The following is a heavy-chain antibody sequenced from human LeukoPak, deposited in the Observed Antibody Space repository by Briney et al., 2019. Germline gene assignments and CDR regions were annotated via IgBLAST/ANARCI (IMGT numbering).Heavy chain of an antibody. Sequence: GGSLRISCTASGFTFGGYAMSWVRQAPGKGLEWVSSISGGSEDTYYADSVKGRFTISRDNSKTTLYLQMNSLRAEDTAVYYCARTIAQYSNSWLYFYYGLDVWGQGTTVTVSS. CDR2: ISGGSEDT. J-gene: IGHJ6*02. V-gene: IGHV3-23*01. D-gene: IGHD6-13*01. CDR3: ARTIAQYSNSWLYFYYGLDV. CDR1: GFTFGGYA.